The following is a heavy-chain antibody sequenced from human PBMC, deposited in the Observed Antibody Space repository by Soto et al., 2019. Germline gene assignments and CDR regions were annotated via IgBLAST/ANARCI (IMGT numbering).Heavy chain of an antibody. D-gene: IGHD4-17*01. CDR2: ISSSSSYI. J-gene: IGHJ2*01. V-gene: IGHV3-21*01. CDR3: ARTRDYGGEHGYFDL. Sequence: EVQLVESGGGLVKPGGSLRLSCAASGFTFSSYSMNWVRQAPGKGLEWVSSISSSSSYIYYADSVKGRFTISRDNAKNSLCRRRKSLGGWDTAVYYCARTRDYGGEHGYFDLWGRGNLVTVSS. CDR1: GFTFSSYS.